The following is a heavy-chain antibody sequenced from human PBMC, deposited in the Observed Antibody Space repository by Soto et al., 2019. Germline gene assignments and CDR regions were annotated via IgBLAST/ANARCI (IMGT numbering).Heavy chain of an antibody. CDR3: ARVALGYYYADV. J-gene: IGHJ6*02. CDR1: GYTFNAFY. CDR2: INPSGDGT. Sequence: ASVKVSCKAFGYTFNAFYMHWVRQAPGQGLEWMGVINPSGDGTSYAQKFQGRVTMTRDTSTSTVYMELSSLRSEGTAVYYCARVALGYYYADVWGQVTTVTVSS. V-gene: IGHV1-46*02. D-gene: IGHD3-10*01.